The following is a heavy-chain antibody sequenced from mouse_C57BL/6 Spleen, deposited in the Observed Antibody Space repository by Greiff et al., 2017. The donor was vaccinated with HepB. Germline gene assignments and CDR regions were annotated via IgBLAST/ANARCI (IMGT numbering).Heavy chain of an antibody. J-gene: IGHJ2*01. CDR2: IYPGSGST. CDR3: ARSADYVFDY. Sequence: VKLQESGAELVKPGASVKMSCKASGYTFTSYWITWVKQRPGQGLEWIGDIYPGSGSTNYNEKFKSKATLTVDTSSSTAYMQLSSLTSEDSAVYYCARSADYVFDYWGQGTTLTVSS. D-gene: IGHD2-4*01. CDR1: GYTFTSYW. V-gene: IGHV1-55*01.